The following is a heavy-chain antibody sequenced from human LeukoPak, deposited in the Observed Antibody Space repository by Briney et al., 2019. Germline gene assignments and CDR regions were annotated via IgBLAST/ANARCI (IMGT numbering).Heavy chain of an antibody. J-gene: IGHJ6*02. CDR1: GFTFSSYA. V-gene: IGHV3-23*01. CDR3: ASAGYSSSWPENYYYYGMDV. CDR2: ISGSGGST. Sequence: PGGSLRLSCAASGFTFSSYAMSWVRQAPGKGLEWVSAISGSGGSTYYADSVKGRFTISRDNSKNTLYLQMNSLRAEDTAVYYCASAGYSSSWPENYYYYGMDVWGQGTTVTVSS. D-gene: IGHD6-13*01.